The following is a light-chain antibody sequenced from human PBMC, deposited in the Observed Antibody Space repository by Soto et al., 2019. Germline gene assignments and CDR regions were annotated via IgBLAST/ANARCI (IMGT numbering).Light chain of an antibody. Sequence: DIQMTQSPSTLSASEGDRVTITCRASQSISSWLAWYQQKPGKAPKLLIYQASSLESGVPSRFSGSGSGTEFTLTISSLQPDDFATYYCQQYNSFSPWTFGQGTKVEIK. CDR1: QSISSW. J-gene: IGKJ1*01. CDR3: QQYNSFSPWT. V-gene: IGKV1-5*03. CDR2: QAS.